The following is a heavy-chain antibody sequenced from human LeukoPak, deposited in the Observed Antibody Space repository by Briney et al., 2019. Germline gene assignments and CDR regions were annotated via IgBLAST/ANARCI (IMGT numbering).Heavy chain of an antibody. Sequence: GGSLRLSCAASGFTFSSYGMHWVRQAPGKGLEWVAFIRYDGSNKYYADSVKGRFTISRDNSKNTLYLQMNSLRAEDTAVYYCAKDNGGYCSSTSCYYAWGQGTLVTVSS. CDR1: GFTFSSYG. CDR3: AKDNGGYCSSTSCYYA. J-gene: IGHJ4*02. D-gene: IGHD2-2*01. CDR2: IRYDGSNK. V-gene: IGHV3-30*02.